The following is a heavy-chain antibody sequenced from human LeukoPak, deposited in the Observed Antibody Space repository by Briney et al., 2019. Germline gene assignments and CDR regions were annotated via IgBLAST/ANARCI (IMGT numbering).Heavy chain of an antibody. V-gene: IGHV4-4*07. Sequence: SETLSLTCTVSGGSISSYYWSWVRQPAGKGLEWLGRIYTSGSTNYNPSLKSRVTMSVDTSKNQFSLKLSSVTAADTAVYYCASGDFWSGYAHWGQGTLVTVSS. CDR1: GGSISSYY. J-gene: IGHJ1*01. D-gene: IGHD3-3*01. CDR3: ASGDFWSGYAH. CDR2: IYTSGST.